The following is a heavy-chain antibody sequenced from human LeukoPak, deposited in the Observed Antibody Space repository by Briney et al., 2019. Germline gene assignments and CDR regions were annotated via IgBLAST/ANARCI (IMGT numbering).Heavy chain of an antibody. V-gene: IGHV3-21*01. CDR1: GFTFSSFS. J-gene: IGHJ4*02. D-gene: IGHD6-13*01. Sequence: GGSLRLSCAASGFTFSSFSLNWVRQVPGKGLEWVSSITTDSYTFYADSVKGRFTISRDNAKNSLYLQMSSMRAEDTAVYYCARVRSNWYEDYWGGGTLVTVSS. CDR2: ITTDSYT. CDR3: ARVRSNWYEDY.